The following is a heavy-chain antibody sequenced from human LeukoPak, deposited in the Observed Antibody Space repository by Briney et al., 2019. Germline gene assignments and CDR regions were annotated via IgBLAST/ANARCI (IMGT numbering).Heavy chain of an antibody. Sequence: ASVKVSCKASGYTFTSYYMHWVRQAPGQGLEWMGIINPSGGSTNYAQKFQGRVTMTRDTSISTAYMELSRLRSDDTAVYYCARAYRRITMVRGVMWSYWGQGTLVTVSS. D-gene: IGHD3-10*01. CDR1: GYTFTSYY. CDR2: INPSGGST. J-gene: IGHJ4*02. CDR3: ARAYRRITMVRGVMWSY. V-gene: IGHV1-2*02.